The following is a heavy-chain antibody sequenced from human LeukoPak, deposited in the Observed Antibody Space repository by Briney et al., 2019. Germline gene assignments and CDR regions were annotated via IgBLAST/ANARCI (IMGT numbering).Heavy chain of an antibody. CDR1: GFTFDDYG. Sequence: GGSLRLSCAASGFTFDDYGMSWVRQAPGKGLEWVSGINWNGGSTGYADSVKGRFTISRDNAKNSLYLQMNSLRAEDTALYYCAREGAAGYGDYHYYMDVWGKGTTVTVSS. J-gene: IGHJ6*03. CDR3: AREGAAGYGDYHYYMDV. D-gene: IGHD4-17*01. CDR2: INWNGGST. V-gene: IGHV3-20*04.